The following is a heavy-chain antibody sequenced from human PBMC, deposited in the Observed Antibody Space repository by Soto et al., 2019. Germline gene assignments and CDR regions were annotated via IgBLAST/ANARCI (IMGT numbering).Heavy chain of an antibody. J-gene: IGHJ6*02. CDR1: GYTFTSYY. V-gene: IGHV1-46*01. CDR3: ARDALGYCRTSSCHVYYGMDV. Sequence: VASVKVSCKASGYTFTSYYMHWVRQAPGQGLELMGIINPSGGSTSYAQKFQGRFTISRDNSKSTLYLQMNSLRAEDTAIYYRARDALGYCRTSSCHVYYGMDVWGQGTTVTVSS. D-gene: IGHD2-2*01. CDR2: INPSGGST.